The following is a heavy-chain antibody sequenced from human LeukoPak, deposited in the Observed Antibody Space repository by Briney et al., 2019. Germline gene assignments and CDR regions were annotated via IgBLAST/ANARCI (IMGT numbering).Heavy chain of an antibody. CDR2: IYPADSAS. CDR3: ARHGVEVYNVAFHI. CDR1: GHIFTNYW. Sequence: GESLKISSKASGHIFTNYWIAWVRQMPGKGVEWMGFIYPADSASIYSPSFQGHVTISADKSISTACLQWSSLKASDTAMYYCARHGVEVYNVAFHIWGQGTMVTVSS. D-gene: IGHD5-24*01. J-gene: IGHJ3*02. V-gene: IGHV5-51*01.